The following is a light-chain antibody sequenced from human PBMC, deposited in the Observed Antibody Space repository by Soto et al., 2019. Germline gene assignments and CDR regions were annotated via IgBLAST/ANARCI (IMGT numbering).Light chain of an antibody. V-gene: IGKV3-20*01. J-gene: IGKJ4*01. CDR2: GAS. Sequence: EIVLTQSPGTLSLSPGERATLSCRASQSVSSSFLAWYQQKPGQAPRLLIYGASSRATGIPDRFSGSGSGTDFTLNISRLEPEDFAVYYCQQYDSSPLTFGGGHKVEIK. CDR3: QQYDSSPLT. CDR1: QSVSSSF.